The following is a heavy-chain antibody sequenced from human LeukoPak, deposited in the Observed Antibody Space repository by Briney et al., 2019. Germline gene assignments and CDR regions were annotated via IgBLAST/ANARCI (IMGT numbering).Heavy chain of an antibody. CDR2: ISSSSSYI. J-gene: IGHJ4*02. D-gene: IGHD5-18*01. V-gene: IGHV3-21*01. CDR1: GFTFSSYS. Sequence: GGSLRLSCAASGFTFSSYSMNWVRQAPGKGLEWVSSISSSSSYIYYADSVKGRFTISRDNAKNSLYLQMNSLRAEDTAVYYCAKSLELGAMAYYFDYWGQGTLVTVSS. CDR3: AKSLELGAMAYYFDY.